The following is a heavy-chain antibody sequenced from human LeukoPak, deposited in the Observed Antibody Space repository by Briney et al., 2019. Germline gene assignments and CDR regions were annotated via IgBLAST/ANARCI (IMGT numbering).Heavy chain of an antibody. J-gene: IGHJ4*02. D-gene: IGHD6-19*01. Sequence: SETLSLTCTVSNGSISSDTYFWSWIRQPPGKGLEWIGEINHSGSTNYNPSLKSRVTISVDTSKNQFSLKLSSVTAADTAVYYCARRKQWLSGFFDYWGQGTLVTVSS. V-gene: IGHV4-39*07. CDR1: NGSISSDTYF. CDR2: INHSGST. CDR3: ARRKQWLSGFFDY.